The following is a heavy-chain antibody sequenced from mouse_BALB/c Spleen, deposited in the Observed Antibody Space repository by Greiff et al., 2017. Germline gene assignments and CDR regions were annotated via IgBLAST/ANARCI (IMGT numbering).Heavy chain of an antibody. J-gene: IGHJ3*01. CDR3: ARDYGNAY. V-gene: IGHV14-3*02. CDR1: GFNIKDTY. D-gene: IGHD1-1*01. Sequence: EVKLMESGAELVKPGASVKLSCTASGFNIKDTYMHWVKQRPEQGLEWIGRIDPANGNTKYDPKFQGKATITADTSSNTAYLQLSSLTSEDTAVYYCARDYGNAYWGQGTLVTVSA. CDR2: IDPANGNT.